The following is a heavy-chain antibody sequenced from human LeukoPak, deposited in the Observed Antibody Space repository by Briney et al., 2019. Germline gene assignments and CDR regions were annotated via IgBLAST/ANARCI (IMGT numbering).Heavy chain of an antibody. CDR2: IYTSGST. CDR3: ARAGNWNDLDY. D-gene: IGHD1-1*01. Sequence: SETLSLTCTVSGGSISSYYWSWIRQPAGKGLEWIGRIYTSGSTNYNPSLKSRVTISLDTSKNQFSLKLNSVTAADTAVYYCARAGNWNDLDYWGQGTLVTVSS. V-gene: IGHV4-4*07. CDR1: GGSISSYY. J-gene: IGHJ4*02.